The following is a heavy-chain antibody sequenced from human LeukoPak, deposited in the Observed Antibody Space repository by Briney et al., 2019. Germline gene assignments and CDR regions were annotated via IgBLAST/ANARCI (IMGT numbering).Heavy chain of an antibody. Sequence: SVKVSCKASGYTFTSYGISWVRQAPGQGLEWMGGIIPIFGTANYAQKFQGRVTITADESTSTAYMELSSLRSEDTAVYYCARARADYYDSSGYSVDYWGQGTLVTVSS. CDR1: GYTFTSYG. D-gene: IGHD3-22*01. J-gene: IGHJ4*02. CDR3: ARARADYYDSSGYSVDY. V-gene: IGHV1-69*13. CDR2: IIPIFGTA.